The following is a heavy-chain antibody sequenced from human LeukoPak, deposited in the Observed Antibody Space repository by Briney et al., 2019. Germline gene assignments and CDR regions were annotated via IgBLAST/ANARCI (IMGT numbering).Heavy chain of an antibody. J-gene: IGHJ4*02. Sequence: GGSLRLSCAASGFTFTTYSMNWVRQAPGRGLEWVSYITGSGRTIYYADSVKGRFTISRDNAKNSLYLQMNSLRDEDTAVYYCARVGLTDIDYWGQGTLVTVSS. CDR1: GFTFTTYS. CDR2: ITGSGRTI. D-gene: IGHD3-16*01. V-gene: IGHV3-48*02. CDR3: ARVGLTDIDY.